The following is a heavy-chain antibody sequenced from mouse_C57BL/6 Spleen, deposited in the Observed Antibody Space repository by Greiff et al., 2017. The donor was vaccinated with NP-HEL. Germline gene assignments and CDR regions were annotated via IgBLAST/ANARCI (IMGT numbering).Heavy chain of an antibody. V-gene: IGHV1-80*01. CDR3: ARGAIYYGSSYEYFDV. CDR1: GYAFSSYW. D-gene: IGHD1-1*01. CDR2: IYPGDGDT. Sequence: VQLQQSGAELVKPGASVKISCKASGYAFSSYWMNWVKQRPGKGLEWIGQIYPGDGDTNYNGKFKGKATLTADKSSSTAYMQLSSLTSEDSAVYFCARGAIYYGSSYEYFDVWGTGTTVTVSS. J-gene: IGHJ1*03.